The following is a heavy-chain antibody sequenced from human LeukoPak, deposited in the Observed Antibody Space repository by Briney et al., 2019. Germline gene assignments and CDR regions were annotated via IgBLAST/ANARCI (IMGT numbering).Heavy chain of an antibody. J-gene: IGHJ6*02. Sequence: GGSLRLSCEASGFTFSAYAMTWVRQAPGKGLEWVSSVGSDNKPHYSESVKGRFAISRDNSKSMLFLQLNSLRAEDTALYYCARDLHYWAAMDVWGQGTTVTVSS. CDR1: GFTFSAYA. CDR2: VGSDNKP. D-gene: IGHD2-8*02. V-gene: IGHV3-23*01. CDR3: ARDLHYWAAMDV.